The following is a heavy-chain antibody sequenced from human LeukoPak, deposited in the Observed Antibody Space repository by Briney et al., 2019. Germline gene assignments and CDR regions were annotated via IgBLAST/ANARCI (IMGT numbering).Heavy chain of an antibody. CDR2: ISGSGGST. V-gene: IGHV3-23*01. CDR3: AKAGMIVVVTSWGDY. J-gene: IGHJ4*02. CDR1: GFTFSSYA. D-gene: IGHD3-22*01. Sequence: PGGSLRLSCAASGFTFSSYAMSWVRQAPGKGLEWVSAISGSGGSTYYADSVKGRFTISRDNSKNTLYLQMNSLRAEDTAVYYCAKAGMIVVVTSWGDYWGQGTLVTVSS.